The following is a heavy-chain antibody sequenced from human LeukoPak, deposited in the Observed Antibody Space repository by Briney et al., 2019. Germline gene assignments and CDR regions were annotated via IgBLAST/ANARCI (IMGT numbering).Heavy chain of an antibody. CDR3: ARVPDSTSSGHYYVGY. Sequence: ASVKVSCKASGYTFTGYYIHWVRQAPGQGLEWMGWINPNSGGTNSAQKFQGRVTMTRDTSINTAYMELSRLRSDDTAVYYCARVPDSTSSGHYYVGYWGQGTLVTVSS. V-gene: IGHV1-2*02. J-gene: IGHJ4*02. D-gene: IGHD2/OR15-2a*01. CDR2: INPNSGGT. CDR1: GYTFTGYY.